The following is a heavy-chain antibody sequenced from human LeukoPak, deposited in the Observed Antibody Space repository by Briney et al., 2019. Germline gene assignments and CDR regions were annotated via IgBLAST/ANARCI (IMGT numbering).Heavy chain of an antibody. CDR3: ARDLSPQNGDYSNWFDP. Sequence: GASVKVSCKASGYTFTSYAISWVRQAPGQGLEWMGGIIPIFGTANYAQKFQGRVTITADESTSTAYMELSSLRSEDTAVYYCARDLSPQNGDYSNWFDPWGQGTLVTVSS. D-gene: IGHD4-17*01. V-gene: IGHV1-69*13. CDR2: IIPIFGTA. J-gene: IGHJ5*02. CDR1: GYTFTSYA.